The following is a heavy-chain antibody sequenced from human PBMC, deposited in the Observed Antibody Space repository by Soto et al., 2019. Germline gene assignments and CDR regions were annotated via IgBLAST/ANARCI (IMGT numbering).Heavy chain of an antibody. CDR3: ARDLGQQLVDY. Sequence: ASVKVSCKASGYSFTSYGISWVRQAPGQGLEWMGWISAYNGNKKYAQKLQGRVTMTTDTSTSTAYMELRSLRSDDTAMYYCARDLGQQLVDYWGQGTLVTVSS. V-gene: IGHV1-18*01. CDR2: ISAYNGNK. D-gene: IGHD6-13*01. CDR1: GYSFTSYG. J-gene: IGHJ4*02.